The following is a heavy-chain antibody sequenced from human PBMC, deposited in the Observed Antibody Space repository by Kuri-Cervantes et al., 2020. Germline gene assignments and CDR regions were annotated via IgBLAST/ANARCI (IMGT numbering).Heavy chain of an antibody. J-gene: IGHJ6*02. CDR1: GYTFTGYY. D-gene: IGHD3-22*01. Sequence: ASVKVSCKASGYTFTGYYMHWVRQAPGQGLEWMRRINPNSGGTNYAQKFQGRVTMTRDTSISTAYMELSRLRSDDTAVYYCARGGEKYYYDSSGPPRNGMDVWGRGTTVTVSS. V-gene: IGHV1-2*06. CDR2: INPNSGGT. CDR3: ARGGEKYYYDSSGPPRNGMDV.